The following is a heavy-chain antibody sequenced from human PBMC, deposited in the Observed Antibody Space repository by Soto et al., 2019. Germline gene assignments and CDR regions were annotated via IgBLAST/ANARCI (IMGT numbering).Heavy chain of an antibody. CDR1: GFTFSDYY. CDR2: ISSSVSTI. V-gene: IGHV3-11*01. D-gene: IGHD4-17*01. Sequence: PGGSLRLSCAASGFTFSDYYMSWIRQAPGKGLEWVSYISSSVSTIYYADSVKGRFTISRDNAKNSLYLQMNSLRAEDTAVYYCARVFYGDYEDDALDIWGQGTMVTVSS. CDR3: ARVFYGDYEDDALDI. J-gene: IGHJ3*02.